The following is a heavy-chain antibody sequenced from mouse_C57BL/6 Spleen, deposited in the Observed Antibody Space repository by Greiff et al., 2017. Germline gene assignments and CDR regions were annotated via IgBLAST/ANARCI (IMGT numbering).Heavy chain of an antibody. J-gene: IGHJ3*01. V-gene: IGHV1-7*01. CDR2: INPSSGYT. Sequence: QVQLQQSGAELAKPGASVKLSCKASGYTFTSYRMHWVKQRPGQGLEWIGYINPSSGYTKYNQKFKDKATLTADKSSSTAYMQLSSLTYEDSAVYYCARADDYDGAWFAYWGQGTLVTVSA. D-gene: IGHD2-4*01. CDR1: GYTFTSYR. CDR3: ARADDYDGAWFAY.